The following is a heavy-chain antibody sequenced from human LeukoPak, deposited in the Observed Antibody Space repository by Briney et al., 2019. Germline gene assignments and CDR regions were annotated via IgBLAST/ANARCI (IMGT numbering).Heavy chain of an antibody. V-gene: IGHV3-23*01. CDR2: IRESGDTT. CDR3: AKASPSDSSSWYPSWH. J-gene: IGHJ1*01. D-gene: IGHD6-13*01. Sequence: GGSLRLSCEVSGFTFSNYAMNWVRQAPGKGLEWVSSIRESGDTTDYADSVKGRYNISRDNSKNTLFLQMNSLRAEDTAVYYCAKASPSDSSSWYPSWHWGQGTLVTVSS. CDR1: GFTFSNYA.